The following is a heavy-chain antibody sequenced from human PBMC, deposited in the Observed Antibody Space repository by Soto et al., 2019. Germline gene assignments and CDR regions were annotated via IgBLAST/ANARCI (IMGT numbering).Heavy chain of an antibody. Sequence: ARQAPGKGLEWVASISSSGSFVDYADSVKGRFTISRDNAKNSLYLQMRSLKDEDTAVYYCARDPPSGTTLDWFDSWGQGTLVTVSS. J-gene: IGHJ5*01. V-gene: IGHV3-21*01. CDR3: ARDPPSGTTLDWFDS. CDR2: ISSSGSFV. D-gene: IGHD1-7*01.